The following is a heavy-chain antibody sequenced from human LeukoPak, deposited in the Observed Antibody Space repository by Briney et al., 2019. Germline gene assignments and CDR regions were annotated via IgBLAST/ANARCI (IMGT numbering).Heavy chain of an antibody. V-gene: IGHV3-11*01. CDR3: AKWSSDDFFDY. D-gene: IGHD6-19*01. J-gene: IGHJ4*02. CDR1: GFTFSDYY. CDR2: ISRSGSNI. Sequence: GGSLRLSCAASGFTFSDYYMSWIRQAPGKGLEWVSYISRSGSNIYYADSVKGRFTISRDNAKNSLFLQMNSLRAEDTAVYYCAKWSSDDFFDYWGQGTLVTVSS.